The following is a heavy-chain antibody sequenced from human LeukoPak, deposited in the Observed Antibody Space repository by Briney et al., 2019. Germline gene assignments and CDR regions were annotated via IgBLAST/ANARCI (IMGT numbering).Heavy chain of an antibody. J-gene: IGHJ4*02. CDR3: ARGPSLIYYDSSGYQVYY. V-gene: IGHV1-8*02. CDR2: MNPNSGNT. D-gene: IGHD3-22*01. Sequence: ASVKVSCKASGYTFTSYGISWVRQATGQGLEWMGWMNPNSGNTGYAQKFQGRVTMTRNTSISTAYMELSSLRSEDTAVYYCARGPSLIYYDSSGYQVYYWGQGTLVTVSS. CDR1: GYTFTSYG.